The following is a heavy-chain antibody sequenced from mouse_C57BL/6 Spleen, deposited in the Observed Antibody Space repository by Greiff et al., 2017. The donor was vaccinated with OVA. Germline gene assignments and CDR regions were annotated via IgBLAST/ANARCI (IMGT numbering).Heavy chain of an antibody. V-gene: IGHV1-55*01. CDR1: GYTFTSYW. J-gene: IGHJ4*01. D-gene: IGHD2-3*01. Sequence: QVQLQQSGAELVKPGASVKMSCKASGYTFTSYWITWVKQRPGQGLEWIGDIYPGSGSTNYNEKFKSKATLTVDTSSSTAYMQLSSLTSEDSAVYYCARGDGSPSMDYWGQGTSVTVSS. CDR2: IYPGSGST. CDR3: ARGDGSPSMDY.